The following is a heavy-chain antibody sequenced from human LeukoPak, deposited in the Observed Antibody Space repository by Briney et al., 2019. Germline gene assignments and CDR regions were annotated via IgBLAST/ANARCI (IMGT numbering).Heavy chain of an antibody. J-gene: IGHJ4*02. CDR1: GYTFTGYY. CDR3: ARVGYYYDSSGYYGY. V-gene: IGHV1-2*02. CDR2: INPNSGGT. D-gene: IGHD3-22*01. Sequence: VASVKVSCTASGYTFTGYYMHWVRQAPGQGLEWMGWINPNSGGTNYAQKFQGRVTMTRDTSISTAYMELSRLRSDDTAVYYCARVGYYYDSSGYYGYWGQGTLVTVSS.